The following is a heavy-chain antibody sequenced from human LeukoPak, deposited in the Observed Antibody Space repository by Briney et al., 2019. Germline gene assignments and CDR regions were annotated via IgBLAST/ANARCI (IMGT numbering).Heavy chain of an antibody. D-gene: IGHD5-24*01. J-gene: IGHJ3*01. CDR1: GDSIRSHY. V-gene: IGHV4-59*11. CDR2: IYNSATT. CDR3: ARGGEGYNDDAFEV. Sequence: PSETLSLTCTVSGDSIRSHYCAWIRQSPGKGLEWIGHIYNSATTDYNPSSKSRVTISLDTSKKQFSLKMTSVTALDSAVYYCARGGEGYNDDAFEVWGLGTAVTVSS.